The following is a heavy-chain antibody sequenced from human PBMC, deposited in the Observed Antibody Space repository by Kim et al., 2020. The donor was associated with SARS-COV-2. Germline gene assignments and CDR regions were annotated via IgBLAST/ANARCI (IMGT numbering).Heavy chain of an antibody. D-gene: IGHD2-15*01. J-gene: IGHJ4*02. Sequence: SETLSLPCTVSGGSISSYYWSWIRQPPGKGLEWIGYIYYSGSTNYNPSLKSRVTISVDTSKNQFSLKLCSVTAADTAVYYCARGLGSGGSPRYWGQGTLVTVSS. CDR1: GGSISSYY. CDR2: IYYSGST. V-gene: IGHV4-59*13. CDR3: ARGLGSGGSPRY.